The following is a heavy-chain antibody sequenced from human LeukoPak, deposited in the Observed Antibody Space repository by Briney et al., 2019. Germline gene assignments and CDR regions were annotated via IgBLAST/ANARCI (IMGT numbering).Heavy chain of an antibody. V-gene: IGHV4-30-4*08. CDR1: GCSISSGYYY. D-gene: IGHD2-2*02. CDR3: ARGRYCSSTSCYIPHDAFDI. J-gene: IGHJ3*02. Sequence: SETLSLTCTVSGCSISSGYYYWSWSRQPPGKGLGWMGYIHYSGSTYYNPALKSRVTISVDTSKNQFSLKLSSVTAADTAVYYCARGRYCSSTSCYIPHDAFDIWGQGTMVTVSS. CDR2: IHYSGST.